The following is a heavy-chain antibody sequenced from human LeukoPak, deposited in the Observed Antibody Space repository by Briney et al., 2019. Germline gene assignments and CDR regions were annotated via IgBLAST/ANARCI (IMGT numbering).Heavy chain of an antibody. CDR3: AGPVRGSDY. V-gene: IGHV3-21*01. CDR2: ISSSSSYT. CDR1: GFTFSSYS. J-gene: IGHJ4*02. Sequence: GGSLRLSCAASGFTFSSYSMNWVRQAPGKGLEWVSSISSSSSYTYYADSVKGRFTISRDNAKNSLYLQMNSLRAEDTAVYYCAGPVRGSDYWGQGTLVTVSS.